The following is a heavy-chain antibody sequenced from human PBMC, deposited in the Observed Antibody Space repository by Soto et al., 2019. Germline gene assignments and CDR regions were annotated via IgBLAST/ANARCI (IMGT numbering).Heavy chain of an antibody. CDR3: ARVFSDSSSFFDP. CDR2: IYYSGRT. CDR1: GGSISSGGYY. D-gene: IGHD6-13*01. V-gene: IGHV4-31*03. J-gene: IGHJ5*02. Sequence: QVQLQESGPGLVKPSQTLSLTCTVSGGSISSGGYYWSWIRQHPGKGLEWIGNIYYSGRTYYNPSLKSRVTXSXDXXKNQFSLKVSSATGADTAVYYCARVFSDSSSFFDPWGQGTLVTVSS.